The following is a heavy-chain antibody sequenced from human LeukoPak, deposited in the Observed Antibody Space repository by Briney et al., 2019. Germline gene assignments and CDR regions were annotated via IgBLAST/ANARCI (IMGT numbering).Heavy chain of an antibody. J-gene: IGHJ4*02. CDR1: GFTFSSYN. Sequence: GGSLRLSCAASGFTFSSYNMNWVRQAPGKGLEWVASISSSSNYIYYVDSVKGRFTISRDNAKNSLYLQMNSLRAEDTAVYYCTRDRGIQLWFQYRDLFDYWGQGTLVTVSS. CDR2: ISSSSNYI. CDR3: TRDRGIQLWFQYRDLFDY. D-gene: IGHD5-18*01. V-gene: IGHV3-21*01.